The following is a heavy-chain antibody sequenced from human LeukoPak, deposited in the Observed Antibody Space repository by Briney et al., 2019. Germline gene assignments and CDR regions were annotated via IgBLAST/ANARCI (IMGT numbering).Heavy chain of an antibody. D-gene: IGHD2-2*02. CDR2: ISDSGGRT. J-gene: IGHJ4*02. Sequence: GGSLRLSCAASGFPFSSYAMSWVRQAPGKGLEWVSVISDSGGRTYSAASVKGRFTISRDNSKDTLYMQMNSLRAEDTAVYYCAKDFFLAPRYTPDYWGQGTLVTVSS. CDR1: GFPFSSYA. V-gene: IGHV3-23*01. CDR3: AKDFFLAPRYTPDY.